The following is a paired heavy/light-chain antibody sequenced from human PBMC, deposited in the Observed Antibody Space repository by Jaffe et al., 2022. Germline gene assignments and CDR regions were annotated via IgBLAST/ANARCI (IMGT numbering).Light chain of an antibody. CDR1: QSVSSKY. J-gene: IGKJ1*01. CDR2: ATS. Sequence: EIVLTQSPGTLSLSPGERVTLSCRASQSVSSKYLAWYQQRHGQAPRLLIYATSTRATGIPDRFRGSGSGTDFTLTISRLEPEDFAVYYCQQYAASPRTFGQGTKVEIK. CDR3: QQYAASPRT. V-gene: IGKV3-20*01.
Heavy chain of an antibody. D-gene: IGHD1-26*01. V-gene: IGHV4-59*01. CDR3: ARGGGGFGY. Sequence: QVQLLESGPGLVKPSGTLSLTCSVSGGSISGYDWSWIRQSPGKGLTWIGSVLHNGTTNYNPSLKNRVTISTDRSSNQISLDLTSVTPADTAMYFCARGGGGFGYWGQGTQVSVSS. CDR2: VLHNGTT. CDR1: GGSISGYD. J-gene: IGHJ4*02.